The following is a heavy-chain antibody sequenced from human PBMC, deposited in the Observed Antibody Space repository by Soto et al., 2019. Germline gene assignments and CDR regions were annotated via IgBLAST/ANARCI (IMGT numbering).Heavy chain of an antibody. V-gene: IGHV1-18*01. CDR3: ARVRYGDY. CDR2: ISAHNGNT. D-gene: IGHD1-1*01. J-gene: IGHJ4*02. Sequence: QVHLVKSGAEVKKPGASVKVSCKGSGYAFTTYGITWVRQAPGQGLEWMGWISAHNGNTNYAQKLQGRVTVTRDTSTSTAYMELRRLRSDDTAVYYCARVRYGDYWGQGALVTVSS. CDR1: GYAFTTYG.